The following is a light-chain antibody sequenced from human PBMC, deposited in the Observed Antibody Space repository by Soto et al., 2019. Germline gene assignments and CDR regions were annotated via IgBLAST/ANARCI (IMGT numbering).Light chain of an antibody. Sequence: DIQMTQSPSTLSAFVGERVTITCRASLTISNSLAWYQQKPGKAPKLLIYKASSLKTGVPSRFTGSGSGTDFTLTISSLQSDDLATYYCQQYSIWRTFGQGTKV. J-gene: IGKJ1*01. CDR1: LTISNS. CDR2: KAS. V-gene: IGKV1-5*03. CDR3: QQYSIWRT.